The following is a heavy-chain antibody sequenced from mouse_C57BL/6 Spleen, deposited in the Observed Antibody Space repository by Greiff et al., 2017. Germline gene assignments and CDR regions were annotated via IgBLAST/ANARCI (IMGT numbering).Heavy chain of an antibody. CDR3: ARRRGYGNYFDY. V-gene: IGHV5-4*03. D-gene: IGHD2-1*01. CDR1: GFTFSSYA. Sequence: EVKLVESGGGLVKPGGSLKLSCAASGFTFSSYAMSWVRQTPEKRLEWVATISDGGSYTYYPDNVKGRFTISRDNAKNNLYLQMSHLKSEDTAMYYCARRRGYGNYFDYWGQGTTLTVSS. J-gene: IGHJ2*01. CDR2: ISDGGSYT.